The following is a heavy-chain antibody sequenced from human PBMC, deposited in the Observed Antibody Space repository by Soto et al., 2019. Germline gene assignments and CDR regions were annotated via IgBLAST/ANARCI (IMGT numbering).Heavy chain of an antibody. CDR2: IYYSGST. J-gene: IGHJ4*02. CDR3: ALSSMAVVPEY. V-gene: IGHV4-39*07. D-gene: IGHD3-22*01. Sequence: PSETLSLTCTVSGGSISSSSYCWGWIRQPPGKGLEWTGYIYYSGSTYYNPSLKSRVTLSVDTSTNQCSLTLSSMTAADTAVYYCALSSMAVVPEYWGQGTLVTVSS. CDR1: GGSISSSSYC.